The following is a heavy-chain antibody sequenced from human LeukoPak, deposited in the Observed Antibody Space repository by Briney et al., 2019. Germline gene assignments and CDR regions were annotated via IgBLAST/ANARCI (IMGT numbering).Heavy chain of an antibody. CDR1: GFTVSSNY. J-gene: IGHJ6*03. Sequence: GGSLRLSCAASGFTVSSNYMSWVRQAPGKGLEWVSAISGSGGSTYYADSVKGRFTISRDNSKNTLYLQMNSLRAEDTAVYYCAKVATMIVVVITYMDVWGKGTTVTVSS. D-gene: IGHD3-22*01. CDR2: ISGSGGST. CDR3: AKVATMIVVVITYMDV. V-gene: IGHV3-23*01.